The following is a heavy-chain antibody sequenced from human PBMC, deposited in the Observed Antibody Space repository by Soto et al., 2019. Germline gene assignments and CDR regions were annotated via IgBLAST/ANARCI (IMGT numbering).Heavy chain of an antibody. V-gene: IGHV3-33*01. CDR2: IWYDGSNK. CDR1: GFTFSSYG. Sequence: PGGSLRLSCAASGFTFSSYGMHWVRQAPGKGLEWVAVIWYDGSNKYYADSVKGRFTISRDNSKNTLYLQMNSLRAEDTAVYYCARDRSNTDILTGYWYYFDYWGQGTLVNVSS. J-gene: IGHJ4*02. CDR3: ARDRSNTDILTGYWYYFDY. D-gene: IGHD3-9*01.